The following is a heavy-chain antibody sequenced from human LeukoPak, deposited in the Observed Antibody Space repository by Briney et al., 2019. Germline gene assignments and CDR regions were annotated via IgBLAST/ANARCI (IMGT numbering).Heavy chain of an antibody. CDR1: GFTFSSYA. J-gene: IGHJ4*02. V-gene: IGHV3-23*01. D-gene: IGHD3-22*01. CDR2: ISGSGGST. CDR3: AKDHDYDSSGYPPSGDY. Sequence: GGSLRLSCAASGFTFSSYAMSWVRQAPGKGLEWVSAISGSGGSTYYADSVKGRFTISRDNSKNTLYLQMNSLRAEDTAVYYCAKDHDYDSSGYPPSGDYWGQGTLATVSS.